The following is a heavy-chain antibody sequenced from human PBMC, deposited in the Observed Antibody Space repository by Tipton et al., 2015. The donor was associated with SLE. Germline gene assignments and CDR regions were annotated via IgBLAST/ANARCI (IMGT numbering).Heavy chain of an antibody. CDR1: GGSISETIYY. V-gene: IGHV4-39*07. J-gene: IGHJ4*02. CDR3: ASGNPVMPL. CDR2: IYFSGST. D-gene: IGHD1-1*01. Sequence: TLSLTCTVSGGSISETIYYWGWIRQAPGKGLEWIGSIYFSGSTYYSPSLKSRVTMSVDTSKNQFSLRLTSVTAADTAMYYCASGNPVMPLWGQGTLVTVSS.